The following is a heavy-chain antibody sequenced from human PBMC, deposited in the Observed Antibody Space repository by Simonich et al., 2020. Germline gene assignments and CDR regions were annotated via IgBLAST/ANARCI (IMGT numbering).Heavy chain of an antibody. Sequence: QVQLVQSGAEVKKPGASVKVSCKASGYTFTGYYMHWVRQAPGQGLEWMGWTKPTRGGKNNEQKFKGRVTMTREKSVSTAYMELSRLRSDDTAVYYCARDLRGSYYYYYYMDVWGKGTTVTVSS. CDR2: TKPTRGGK. V-gene: IGHV1-2*02. J-gene: IGHJ6*03. D-gene: IGHD1-26*01. CDR1: GYTFTGYY. CDR3: ARDLRGSYYYYYYMDV.